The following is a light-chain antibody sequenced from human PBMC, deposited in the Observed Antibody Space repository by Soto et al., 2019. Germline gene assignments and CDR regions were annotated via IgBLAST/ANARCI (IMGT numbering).Light chain of an antibody. CDR2: AAS. CDR1: QGISSW. V-gene: IGKV1D-16*01. J-gene: IGKJ2*01. Sequence: DIQMTQSPSSLSASVGDRVTITCRASQGISSWLAWYQQKPEKALKSLIYAASSLESGVPSRFSGSGYGTDFTLTISSLQSEDFATYYCQQYSSYPSTFGQGTTLEI. CDR3: QQYSSYPST.